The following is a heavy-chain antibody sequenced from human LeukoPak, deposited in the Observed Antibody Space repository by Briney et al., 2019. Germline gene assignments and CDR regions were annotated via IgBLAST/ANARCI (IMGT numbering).Heavy chain of an antibody. V-gene: IGHV3-23*01. D-gene: IGHD6-6*01. CDR1: GFTFSSFA. CDR3: AKGDPIAARLTVDY. J-gene: IGHJ4*02. Sequence: PGGSLRLSCGASGFTFSSFAMSWVRQAPGKGLEWVSGISGSGGNRDYADSVKGRFTISRDNSKNTLYLQMNSLRAEDTAVYYCAKGDPIAARLTVDYWGQGTLVTVSS. CDR2: ISGSGGNR.